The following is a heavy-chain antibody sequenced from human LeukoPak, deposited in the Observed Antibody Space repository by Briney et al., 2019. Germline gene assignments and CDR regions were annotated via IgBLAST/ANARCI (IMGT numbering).Heavy chain of an antibody. CDR1: GFTFSDYW. CDR2: ITHDGDST. V-gene: IGHV3-74*03. Sequence: PGGSLRLSCVASGFTFSDYWIHWVRQAPGKGLVWVSRITHDGDSTEYADSVKGRFTTSRDNAKNTVYLQLNSLRAEDTAVYYCARDSGVATPLDYWGQGALVTVSS. CDR3: ARDSGVATPLDY. J-gene: IGHJ4*02. D-gene: IGHD2-15*01.